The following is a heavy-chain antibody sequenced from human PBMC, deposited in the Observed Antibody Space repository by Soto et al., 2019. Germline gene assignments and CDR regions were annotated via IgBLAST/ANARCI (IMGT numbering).Heavy chain of an antibody. D-gene: IGHD5-18*01. CDR2: IKSKTDGGKT. J-gene: IGHJ3*02. CDR3: TTDGSGVDTAMVSPRDAFDI. V-gene: IGHV3-15*01. CDR1: GFTFSNAW. Sequence: GGSLRLSCAASGFTFSNAWMSWVRQAPGKGLEWVGRIKSKTDGGKTDYAATVKGRFTISRDDSKTTLHLQMNSLKTEDTAVYYCTTDGSGVDTAMVSPRDAFDIWGQGTMVTVSS.